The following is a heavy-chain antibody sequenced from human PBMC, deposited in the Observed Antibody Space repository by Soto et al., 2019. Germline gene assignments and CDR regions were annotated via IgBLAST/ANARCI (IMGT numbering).Heavy chain of an antibody. CDR1: GFSLSTSGVG. J-gene: IGHJ4*02. D-gene: IGHD4-17*01. CDR2: IYWDDSK. V-gene: IGHV2-5*02. Sequence: QITLKESGPTLVKPTQTLTLTCTFSGFSLSTSGVGVGWIRQPPGKALEWLAVIYWDDSKHASPSLETRLTIPKDTSKNQVVLTLTTMDPADPPTYFCAHKGYGDYPIDYWGQGTLVTVSS. CDR3: AHKGYGDYPIDY.